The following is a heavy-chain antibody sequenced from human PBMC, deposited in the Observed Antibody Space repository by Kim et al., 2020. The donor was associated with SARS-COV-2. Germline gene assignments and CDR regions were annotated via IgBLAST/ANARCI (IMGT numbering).Heavy chain of an antibody. CDR2: ISYDGSNK. V-gene: IGHV3-30*18. D-gene: IGHD1-1*01. CDR3: AKGDRYDEVYYFYGMDV. CDR1: GFTFSNYG. Sequence: GGSLRLSCAASGFTFSNYGMHWVRQAPGKGLEWVAVISYDGSNKYYADSVKGRFTISRDNSKNTLYLQMNSLRAEDTAVYYCAKGDRYDEVYYFYGMDVWGQGTTVTGSS. J-gene: IGHJ6*02.